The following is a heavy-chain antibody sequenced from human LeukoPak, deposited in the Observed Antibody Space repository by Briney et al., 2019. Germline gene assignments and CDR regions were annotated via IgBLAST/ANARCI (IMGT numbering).Heavy chain of an antibody. V-gene: IGHV3-21*01. Sequence: GRSLRLSCAASGFIFDDYAMHWVRQAPGKGLEWVSSISSSSSYIYYADSVKGRFTISRDNAKNTLYLQLNSLRAEDTAVYYCVKDQREAYGSGWSRDFDYWGQGTLVTVSS. J-gene: IGHJ4*02. CDR3: VKDQREAYGSGWSRDFDY. CDR2: ISSSSSYI. CDR1: GFIFDDYA. D-gene: IGHD6-19*01.